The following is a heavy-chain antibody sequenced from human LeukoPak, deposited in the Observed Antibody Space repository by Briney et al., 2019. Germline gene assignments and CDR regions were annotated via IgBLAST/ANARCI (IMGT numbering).Heavy chain of an antibody. CDR3: ARVARWIYSNYGVWFNP. Sequence: PSETLSLTCAVYGGSFSAYSWSWIRQPPGKGLEWIGEINHSVSTNYNPSLKSRVTISVDTSKNQFSLKLTSVTAADTAVYYCARVARWIYSNYGVWFNPWGQGTLVTVSS. V-gene: IGHV4-34*01. J-gene: IGHJ5*02. CDR2: INHSVST. D-gene: IGHD4-11*01. CDR1: GGSFSAYS.